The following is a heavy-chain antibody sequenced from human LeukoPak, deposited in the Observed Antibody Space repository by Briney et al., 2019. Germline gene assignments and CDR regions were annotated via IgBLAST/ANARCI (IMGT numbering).Heavy chain of an antibody. Sequence: SETLSLTCTVSGASIASGEYYWSWIRQHPGKGLEWIGYIYYSGSTYYNPSLKSRVTISVDTSKSQFSLKLSSVTAADTAVYYCARFVNYYDSSGYYPGYYYYGMDVWGQGTTVTVSS. CDR2: IYYSGST. CDR1: GASIASGEYY. D-gene: IGHD3-22*01. V-gene: IGHV4-31*03. J-gene: IGHJ6*02. CDR3: ARFVNYYDSSGYYPGYYYYGMDV.